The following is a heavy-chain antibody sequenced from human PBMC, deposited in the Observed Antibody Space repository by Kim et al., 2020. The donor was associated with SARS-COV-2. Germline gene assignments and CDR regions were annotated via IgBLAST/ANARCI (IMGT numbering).Heavy chain of an antibody. Sequence: GGSLRLSCAASGFTFSSYDMHWVRQATGKGLEWVSAIGTAGDTYYPGSVKGRFTISRENAKNSLYLQMNSLRAGDTAVYYCARGGYCSSTSCRSSGWHAPGSWYFDLWGRGTLVTVSS. CDR2: IGTAGDT. CDR1: GFTFSSYD. J-gene: IGHJ2*01. D-gene: IGHD2-2*01. CDR3: ARGGYCSSTSCRSSGWHAPGSWYFDL. V-gene: IGHV3-13*01.